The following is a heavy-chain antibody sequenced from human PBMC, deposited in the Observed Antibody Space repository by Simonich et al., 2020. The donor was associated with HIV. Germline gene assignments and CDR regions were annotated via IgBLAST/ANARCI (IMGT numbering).Heavy chain of an antibody. CDR2: LATEDGNI. CDR1: VYNLTELP. V-gene: IGHV1-24*01. CDR3: ASKVITLFGVITWYHFDY. J-gene: IGHJ4*02. D-gene: IGHD3-3*01. Sequence: QVQPVQSGAEVKKPGASVKVSCNVSVYNLTELPMHWVLQAHGKGLEWMGGLATEDGNIIYAQSILGRVTIVEATSADTAYMTLSSLRSEDTAVYYCASKVITLFGVITWYHFDYWGQGPLVTVSS.